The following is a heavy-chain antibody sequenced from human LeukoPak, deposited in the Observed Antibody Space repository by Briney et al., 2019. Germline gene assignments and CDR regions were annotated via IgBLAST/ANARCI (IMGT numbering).Heavy chain of an antibody. V-gene: IGHV4-39*07. D-gene: IGHD7-27*01. J-gene: IGHJ4*02. CDR1: GGSISSSSYY. Sequence: SETLSLTCTVSGGSISSSSYYWGWIRQPPGKGLEWVGSIYYSGSTYYNPSLKSRVTISVDTSKNQFSLKLSSVTAADTAVYYCARVSGGNWGSFDYWGQGTLVTVSS. CDR3: ARVSGGNWGSFDY. CDR2: IYYSGST.